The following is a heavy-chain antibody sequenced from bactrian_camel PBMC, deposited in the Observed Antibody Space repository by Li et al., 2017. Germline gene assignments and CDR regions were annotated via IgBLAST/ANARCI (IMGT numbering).Heavy chain of an antibody. D-gene: IGHD1*01. CDR1: GFTLGDVY. CDR3: AGATTWFTDFGY. Sequence: VQLVESGGGLVQPGGSLRLSCATSGFTLGDVYMSWVRQAPGKGLEWVSSIADTSTYYANSVKGRFTISQDNAKNTLYLQMNSLKPEDTAVYYCAGATTWFTDFGYWGPGTQVTV. J-gene: IGHJ6*01. CDR2: IADTST. V-gene: IGHV3-2*01.